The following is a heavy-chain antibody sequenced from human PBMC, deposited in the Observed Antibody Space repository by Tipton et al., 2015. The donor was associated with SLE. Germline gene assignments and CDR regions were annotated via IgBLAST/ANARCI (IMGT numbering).Heavy chain of an antibody. D-gene: IGHD3-3*01. J-gene: IGHJ4*02. V-gene: IGHV4-39*07. CDR1: GASISGSTFY. CDR2: MHYSGSR. CDR3: ARGYYDMWIGYYSFDC. Sequence: TLSLTCTVSGASISGSTFYWGWIRQSPGRGLEWIGSMHYSGSRNDNPSLKSRVTMSVDTSKNQFSLRLRSVTAADTADYYCARGYYDMWIGYYSFDCWGPGTLVTVSS.